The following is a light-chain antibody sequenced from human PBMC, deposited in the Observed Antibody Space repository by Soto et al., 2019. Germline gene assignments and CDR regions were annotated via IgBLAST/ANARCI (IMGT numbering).Light chain of an antibody. CDR3: QLYGGSHMFS. J-gene: IGKJ2*01. V-gene: IGKV3-20*01. Sequence: EIVLTQSPGTLSLSPGEGGTLSCRAGQSISSSYLAWYQQKPGQSTRLLIYAASRRATGIPDRFSGSGSGTDFTLTISRLEPEDFAVYYCQLYGGSHMFSFGQGTKLEIK. CDR1: QSISSSY. CDR2: AAS.